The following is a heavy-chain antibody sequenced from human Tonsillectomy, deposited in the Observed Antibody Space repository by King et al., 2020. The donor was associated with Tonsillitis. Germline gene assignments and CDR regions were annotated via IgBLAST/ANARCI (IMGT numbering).Heavy chain of an antibody. J-gene: IGHJ5*02. D-gene: IGHD2-15*01. CDR2: IIPIFGTT. CDR3: ARDQGGFGSWFDP. CDR1: GGTFSYYA. V-gene: IGHV1-69*01. Sequence: QLVQSGAEVRKPGSSVKVSCKASGGTFSYYAIIWVRQAPGQGLEWMGGIIPIFGTTNYAQNFQGRVTITADESTNTAYMELSSLRSEDTAVYYCARDQGGFGSWFDPWGQGTLVTVSS.